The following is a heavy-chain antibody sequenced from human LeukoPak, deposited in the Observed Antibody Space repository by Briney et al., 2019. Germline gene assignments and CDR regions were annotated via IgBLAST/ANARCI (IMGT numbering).Heavy chain of an antibody. V-gene: IGHV4-4*02. CDR2: IYYSGST. Sequence: SETLSLTCAVSGVSISSSNWWSWVRQPPGQGLEWIGYIYYSGSTNYNPSLKSRVTISVDTSKNQFSLKLSSVTAADTAVYYCARGSYYYDSSGYYYYYGMDVWGQGTTVTVSS. D-gene: IGHD3-22*01. CDR3: ARGSYYYDSSGYYYYYGMDV. J-gene: IGHJ6*02. CDR1: GVSISSSNW.